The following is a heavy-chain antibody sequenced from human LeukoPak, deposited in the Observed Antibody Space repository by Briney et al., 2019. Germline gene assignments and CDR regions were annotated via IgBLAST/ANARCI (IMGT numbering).Heavy chain of an antibody. CDR2: TYPGDHDP. CDR1: GYNHRGYC. Sequence: GKSLNISCVGYGYNHRGYCIGWVRHMPRKRLEWIRITYPGDHDPKYNQSLHSQVTISVDKSIDTASLQCSSLKASATAMYSCARQQPRGSYRPPAHEPFDIWGQRSMVTVSS. V-gene: IGHV5-51*01. J-gene: IGHJ3*02. D-gene: IGHD3-16*02. CDR3: ARQQPRGSYRPPAHEPFDI.